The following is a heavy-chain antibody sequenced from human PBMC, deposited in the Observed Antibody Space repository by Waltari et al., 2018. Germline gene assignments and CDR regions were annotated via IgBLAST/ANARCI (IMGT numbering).Heavy chain of an antibody. Sequence: QVQLVESGGGVVQPGGSLRLSCAASGFTFSSYGMHWVRQAPGKGLGWVAFIRYDGSNKYYADSVKGRFTISRDNSKNTLYLQMNSLRAEDTAVYYCAKGWNYSFDYWGQGTLVTVSS. CDR2: IRYDGSNK. J-gene: IGHJ4*02. CDR1: GFTFSSYG. CDR3: AKGWNYSFDY. D-gene: IGHD1-7*01. V-gene: IGHV3-30*02.